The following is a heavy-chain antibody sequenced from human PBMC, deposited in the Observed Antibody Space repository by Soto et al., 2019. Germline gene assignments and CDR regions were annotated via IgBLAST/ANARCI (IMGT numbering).Heavy chain of an antibody. J-gene: IGHJ4*02. CDR1: GDSFSRSNW. CDR3: ARWPRRGEGKSDLDY. CDR2: ILHTGHT. V-gene: IGHV4-4*02. D-gene: IGHD3-10*01. Sequence: QGQLQESVPGLVEPSGTLSLTCGVSGDSFSRSNWWTWVRQPPGKGLEWIRDILHTGHTDYSPSLSSCLTISIDGSQKEFSPTLTSVTATDTARYSCARWPRRGEGKSDLDYWGQGVLVTVSS.